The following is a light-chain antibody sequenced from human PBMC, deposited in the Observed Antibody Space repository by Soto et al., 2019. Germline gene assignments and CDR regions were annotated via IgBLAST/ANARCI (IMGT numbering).Light chain of an antibody. CDR3: QQYGTSPLT. V-gene: IGKV3-20*01. CDR1: QSVGSSY. Sequence: EIVLTQSPDTLSLSPGERATLSCRASQSVGSSYLAWYRQKPGQAPRLLIYGASSRATGIPDRFSGSGSGTDFTLTISRLELEDFAVYYCQQYGTSPLTFGGGTKVEIK. CDR2: GAS. J-gene: IGKJ4*01.